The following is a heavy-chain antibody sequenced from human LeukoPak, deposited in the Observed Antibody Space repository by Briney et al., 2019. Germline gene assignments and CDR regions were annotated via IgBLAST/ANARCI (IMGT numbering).Heavy chain of an antibody. J-gene: IGHJ4*02. D-gene: IGHD1-26*01. CDR2: IPGSVGST. CDR1: GFTFSSYA. Sequence: GGSLRLSCAASGFTFSSYAMSWVRQAPGKGLEWVSAIPGSVGSTYYADSVKGRFTISRDNSKNTLYLQMNSLRAEDTAVYYCAKRYSVSSGLYNFDYWGQGTLVTVSS. CDR3: AKRYSVSSGLYNFDY. V-gene: IGHV3-23*01.